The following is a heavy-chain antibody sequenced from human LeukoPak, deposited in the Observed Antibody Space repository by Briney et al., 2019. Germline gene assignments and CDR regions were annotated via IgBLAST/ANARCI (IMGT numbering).Heavy chain of an antibody. J-gene: IGHJ5*02. D-gene: IGHD3-3*02. Sequence: QPGGSLRLSCAASGFTFTNHWMSWVRQAPGKGLEWVANIKEDGSEKYYVDSVKGRFTVSRDNVKNSLFLQMNSLRVDDTAVYYCAESGSSVFWSWGQGTLVTVSS. CDR2: IKEDGSEK. CDR3: AESGSSVFWS. CDR1: GFTFTNHW. V-gene: IGHV3-7*03.